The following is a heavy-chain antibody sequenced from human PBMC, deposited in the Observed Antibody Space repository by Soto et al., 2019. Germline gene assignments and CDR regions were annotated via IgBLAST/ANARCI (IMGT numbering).Heavy chain of an antibody. V-gene: IGHV4-59*01. CDR3: ARGIAVAELGY. Sequence: KPSETLSLTCTVSGGSISSYYWSWIRQPPGKGLEWIGYIYYSGSTNYNPSLKSRVTISVDTSKNQFSLKLSSVTAADTAVYYCARGIAVAELGYWGQGTLVTVSS. D-gene: IGHD6-19*01. CDR2: IYYSGST. CDR1: GGSISSYY. J-gene: IGHJ4*02.